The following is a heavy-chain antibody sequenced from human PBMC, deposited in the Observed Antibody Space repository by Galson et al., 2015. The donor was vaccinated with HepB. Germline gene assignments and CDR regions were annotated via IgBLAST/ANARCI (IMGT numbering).Heavy chain of an antibody. V-gene: IGHV1-2*04. CDR2: INPNSGGT. J-gene: IGHJ6*02. CDR1: GYTFTGYY. D-gene: IGHD3-22*01. CDR3: ARCPTSGRRDGYYDTDGYYYDYYYYGMDV. Sequence: SVKVSCKASGYTFTGYYIHWVRQAPGQGLEWMGRINPNSGGTNYAQKFQDWVTISVDTSKNQFSLKLSSVTAADTAVYYCARCPTSGRRDGYYDTDGYYYDYYYYGMDVWGQGTTVTVSS.